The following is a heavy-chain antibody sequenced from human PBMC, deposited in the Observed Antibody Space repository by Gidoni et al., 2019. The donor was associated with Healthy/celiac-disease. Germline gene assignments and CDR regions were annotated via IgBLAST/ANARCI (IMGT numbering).Heavy chain of an antibody. J-gene: IGHJ4*02. CDR3: ARGLSTVGYFDY. CDR2: INPTGGST. Sequence: QVQLVQSGAEVKKPGASVKVSCKASGYTFTSYYIHWVRQAPGQGLEWMGIINPTGGSTTYAQKFQGRVTMARDTSTSTVYMELSSLRSEDTAVYYCARGLSTVGYFDYWGQGTLVTVSS. CDR1: GYTFTSYY. V-gene: IGHV1-46*01. D-gene: IGHD1-26*01.